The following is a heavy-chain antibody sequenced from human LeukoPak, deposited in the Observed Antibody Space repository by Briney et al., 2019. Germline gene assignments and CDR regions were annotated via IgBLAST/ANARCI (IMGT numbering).Heavy chain of an antibody. J-gene: IGHJ4*02. CDR3: AREAGGATEFYFDY. CDR1: GYTFTNYG. Sequence: ASVKASCKASGYTFTNYGISWVRQAPGQGLEWMGWISAYNGNTKYAQKLQGRVTMTTDTSTSTGYMELRGLTSDDTAVYYCAREAGGATEFYFDYWGQGTLVTVSS. D-gene: IGHD1-26*01. V-gene: IGHV1-18*01. CDR2: ISAYNGNT.